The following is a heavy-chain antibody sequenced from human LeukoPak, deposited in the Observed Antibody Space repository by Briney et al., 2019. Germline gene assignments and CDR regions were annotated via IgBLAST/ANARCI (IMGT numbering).Heavy chain of an antibody. Sequence: PSETLSLTCTVSDGSITNYDWSWVRQPPGKGLEFIGHVHYSGTANYNPSLRSRVTISIDTSKKHFFLKLKSVTAADTAVYYCARDRRTDGMDVWGQGTTVTVSS. CDR2: VHYSGTA. J-gene: IGHJ6*02. V-gene: IGHV4-59*01. CDR1: DGSITNYD. CDR3: ARDRRTDGMDV.